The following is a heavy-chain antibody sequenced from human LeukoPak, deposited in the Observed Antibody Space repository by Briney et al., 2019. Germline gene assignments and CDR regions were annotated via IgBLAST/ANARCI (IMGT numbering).Heavy chain of an antibody. D-gene: IGHD4-17*01. Sequence: SETLSLTCAVYGGSFSGYYWSWIRQPPGKGLEWIGEINHSGSTNYNPSLKSRVTISVDTSKNQFSLKLSSVTAADTAVYYCARVSPSGDYDYWGQGTLVTVSS. CDR1: GGSFSGYY. CDR2: INHSGST. V-gene: IGHV4-34*01. CDR3: ARVSPSGDYDY. J-gene: IGHJ4*02.